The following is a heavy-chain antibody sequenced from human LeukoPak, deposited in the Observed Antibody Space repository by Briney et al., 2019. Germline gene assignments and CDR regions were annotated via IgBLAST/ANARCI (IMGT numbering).Heavy chain of an antibody. D-gene: IGHD3-3*01. CDR1: GYTFTNYG. V-gene: IGHV1-18*01. Sequence: ASVKVSCKASGYTFTNYGITWVRQAPGQGLEWMGWISAYTGNTNYAQKLQGRVTLTTDTSTSTAFMELRSLRSDDTAVYYCARVFLRGSNGAFDIWGQGTMVTVSS. CDR3: ARVFLRGSNGAFDI. CDR2: ISAYTGNT. J-gene: IGHJ3*02.